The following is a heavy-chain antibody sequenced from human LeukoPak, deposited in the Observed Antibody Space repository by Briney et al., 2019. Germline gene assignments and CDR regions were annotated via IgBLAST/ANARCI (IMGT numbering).Heavy chain of an antibody. J-gene: IGHJ5*02. V-gene: IGHV4-34*01. Sequence: KPSETLSLTCAVYGGSFSGYYWSWIRQPPGKGLEWIGEINHSGSTNYNPSLKSRVTISVDTSKNQFSLKLSSVTAADTAVYYCASVPFLEWFYDPWGQGTLVTVSS. CDR1: GGSFSGYY. CDR2: INHSGST. D-gene: IGHD3-3*01. CDR3: ASVPFLEWFYDP.